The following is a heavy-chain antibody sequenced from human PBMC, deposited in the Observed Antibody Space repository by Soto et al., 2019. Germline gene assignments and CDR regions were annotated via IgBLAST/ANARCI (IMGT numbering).Heavy chain of an antibody. J-gene: IGHJ4*02. CDR3: ARGYYYDSSGPYDY. CDR2: IKQDGSEK. CDR1: GFTFSSYW. D-gene: IGHD3-22*01. Sequence: PVGSLRLSCAASGFTFSSYWMSWVRQAPGKGLEWVANIKQDGSEKYYVDSVKGRFTISRDNAKNSLYLQMNSLRAEDTAVYYCARGYYYDSSGPYDYWGQGTLVTVSS. V-gene: IGHV3-7*03.